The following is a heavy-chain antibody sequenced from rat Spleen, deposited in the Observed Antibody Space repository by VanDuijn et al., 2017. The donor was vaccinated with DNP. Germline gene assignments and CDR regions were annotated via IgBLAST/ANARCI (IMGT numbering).Heavy chain of an antibody. V-gene: IGHV6-6*01. J-gene: IGHJ2*01. CDR2: IKAKSNNYAT. CDR3: AWMGYTTGY. CDR1: GFTFSTAW. Sequence: EVQVLESGGGLVQPGNSLKLSCATSGFTFSTAWMYWYRQFPEKRLEWVARIKAKSNNYATDYTEYVKGRFTISRDDSKSSIYLQMNNLKEEDTAIYYCAWMGYTTGYWGQGVMVTVSS. D-gene: IGHD1-6*01.